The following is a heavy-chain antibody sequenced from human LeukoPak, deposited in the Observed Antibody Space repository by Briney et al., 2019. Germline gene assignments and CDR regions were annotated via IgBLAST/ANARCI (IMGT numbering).Heavy chain of an antibody. Sequence: SETLSLTCTVSGGSISSRSYYWSWIRQPAGKGLEWIGRIYTSGSTNYNPSLKSRVTMSVDTSKNQFSLKLSSVTAADTAVYYCARTGTPLGYYYYYMDVWGKGTTVTVSS. CDR2: IYTSGST. D-gene: IGHD1-1*01. V-gene: IGHV4-61*02. J-gene: IGHJ6*03. CDR3: ARTGTPLGYYYYYMDV. CDR1: GGSISSRSYY.